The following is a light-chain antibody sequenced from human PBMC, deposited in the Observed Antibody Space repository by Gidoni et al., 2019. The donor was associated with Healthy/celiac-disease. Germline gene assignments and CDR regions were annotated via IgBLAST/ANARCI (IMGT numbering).Light chain of an antibody. J-gene: IGKJ2*01. CDR1: QSVSSN. V-gene: IGKV3-15*01. CDR3: QQYNNWPPYT. Sequence: EIEMTQSPSTLSVSPGERATLSCRASQSVSSNLAWYQQKPGQAPRLLIYGASTMATGIPARFSGSGSGTEFTLTISSLQSEDFAVYYCQQYNNWPPYTFGQGTKLEIK. CDR2: GAS.